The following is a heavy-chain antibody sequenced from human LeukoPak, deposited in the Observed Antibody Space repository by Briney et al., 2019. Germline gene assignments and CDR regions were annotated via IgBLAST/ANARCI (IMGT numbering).Heavy chain of an antibody. D-gene: IGHD2-2*01. Sequence: QTGGSLRLSCAASGFAFSDYGMHWVRQAPGKGLEWVSFIRFDESNKYYADSVKGRFSISRDNSKNTVYLQMDSLRPDDTAIYYCGKDQGREAWFCSSSTCYTEYWGQGTPATVSS. CDR3: GKDQGREAWFCSSSTCYTEY. J-gene: IGHJ4*02. V-gene: IGHV3-30*02. CDR1: GFAFSDYG. CDR2: IRFDESNK.